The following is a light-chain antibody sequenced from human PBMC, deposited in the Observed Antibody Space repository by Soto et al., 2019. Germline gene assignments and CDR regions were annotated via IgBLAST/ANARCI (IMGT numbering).Light chain of an antibody. J-gene: IGLJ2*01. CDR1: SGDVGGYNY. V-gene: IGLV2-14*01. CDR2: DVS. Sequence: QSALTQPASVSGSPGQSITISCTGTSGDVGGYNYVSWYQQHPGKAHKLMIYDVSNRASGVSDRFSGSKSGNTASLTISGLQAEDEADDYCSSYTSSSTHVVFGGGTKVTVL. CDR3: SSYTSSSTHVV.